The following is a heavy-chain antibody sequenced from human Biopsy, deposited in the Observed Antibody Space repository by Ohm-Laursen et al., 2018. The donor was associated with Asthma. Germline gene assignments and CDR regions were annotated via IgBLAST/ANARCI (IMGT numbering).Heavy chain of an antibody. V-gene: IGHV3-30-3*01. CDR2: ISYDGSSI. CDR3: AREGVAGTHIED. D-gene: IGHD6-19*01. J-gene: IGHJ4*02. CDR1: RFTYE. Sequence: SSLRLSCTAPRFTYEMHWVRQAPGKGLEWVAVISYDGSSIYYADSVKGRFTISRDNSKNTLSLQMNSLTAEGTAVYYCAREGVAGTHIEDWGQGTLVTVSS.